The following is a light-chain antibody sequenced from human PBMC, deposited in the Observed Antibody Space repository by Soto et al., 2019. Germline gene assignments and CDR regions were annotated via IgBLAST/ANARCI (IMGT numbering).Light chain of an antibody. CDR1: QSVSSN. Sequence: ERVMTQSPATLSVSPGERATLSCRASQSVSSNLAWYQQKPGQAPRLLIYGASTRATGIPARFSGSGSGTEVTLTISSLQSEDFANYDCQNYNSAPRTFGQGTKVDIK. CDR2: GAS. J-gene: IGKJ1*01. V-gene: IGKV3-15*01. CDR3: QNYNSAPRT.